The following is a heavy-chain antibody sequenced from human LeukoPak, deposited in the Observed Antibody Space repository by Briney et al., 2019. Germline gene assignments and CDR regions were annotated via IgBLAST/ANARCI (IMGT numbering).Heavy chain of an antibody. D-gene: IGHD6-13*01. CDR3: ARSIAAAGTPD. Sequence: PGGSLRLSCAASGFTFSSYLMHWVRQAPGKGLVWVSRINNDGSSTSYADSVKGRFTISRDNAKKTLYLQMNSLRVEDTAVYYCARSIAAAGTPDWGQGTLVTVSS. V-gene: IGHV3-74*01. J-gene: IGHJ4*02. CDR1: GFTFSSYL. CDR2: INNDGSST.